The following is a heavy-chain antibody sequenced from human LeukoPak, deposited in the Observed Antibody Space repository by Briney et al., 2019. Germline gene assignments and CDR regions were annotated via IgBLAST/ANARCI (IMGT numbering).Heavy chain of an antibody. CDR2: MNPKSGNT. Sequence: ASVKVSCKASGYTFTRYDINWVRQATGQGLEWMGWMNPKSGNTGHAQKFQGRVTITRDTSISTVYTELSSLRFEDTAVYYCARGSSGSYDYWGQGTLVTVSS. CDR1: GYTFTRYD. V-gene: IGHV1-8*03. CDR3: ARGSSGSYDY. D-gene: IGHD3-10*01. J-gene: IGHJ4*02.